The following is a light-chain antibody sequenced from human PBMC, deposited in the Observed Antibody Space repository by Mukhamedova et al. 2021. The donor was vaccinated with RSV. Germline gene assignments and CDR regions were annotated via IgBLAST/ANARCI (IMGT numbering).Light chain of an antibody. Sequence: YEYVSWYQYHPGRAPKLMIFDVNKRPSGISDRFSGSKSGNTASRTISGLQAEAEGDNYGCSFCLTDTWGFGGGPKRTV. CDR1: YEY. J-gene: IGLJ3*02. CDR3: CSFCLTDTWG. V-gene: IGLV2-11*01. CDR2: DVN.